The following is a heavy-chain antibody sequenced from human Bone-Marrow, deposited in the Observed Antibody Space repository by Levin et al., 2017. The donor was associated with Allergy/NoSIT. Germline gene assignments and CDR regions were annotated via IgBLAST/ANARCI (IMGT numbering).Heavy chain of an antibody. CDR2: TSHDSGNT. J-gene: IGHJ4*02. D-gene: IGHD1-1*01. V-gene: IGHV3-23*01. Sequence: GGSLRLSCAASGFTFRNYGMTWVRQAPGKGLEWVSVTSHDSGNTYYADSVKGRFTMSRDNSKNTLYLQMDSLRLEDTAVYYCARVGALALERRTPFAYWGQGTLVTVSS. CDR3: ARVGALALERRTPFAY. CDR1: GFTFRNYG.